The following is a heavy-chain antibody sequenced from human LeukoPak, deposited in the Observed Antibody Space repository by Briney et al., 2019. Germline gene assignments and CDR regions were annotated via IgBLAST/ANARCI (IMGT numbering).Heavy chain of an antibody. CDR3: TGGGQTRYCSGGSCYPNWFDP. V-gene: IGHV4-30-4*08. Sequence: SETLSLTCTVSGGSISSGDYYWSWIRQPPGKGLEWIGYIYYSGSTYYSPSLKSRVTISVDTSKNQFSLKLSSVTAADTAVYYCTGGGQTRYCSGGSCYPNWFDPWGQGTLVTVSS. D-gene: IGHD2-15*01. CDR2: IYYSGST. CDR1: GGSISSGDYY. J-gene: IGHJ5*02.